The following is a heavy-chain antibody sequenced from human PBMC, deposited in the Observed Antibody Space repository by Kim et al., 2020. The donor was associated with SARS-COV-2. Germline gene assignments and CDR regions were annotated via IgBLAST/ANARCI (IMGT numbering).Heavy chain of an antibody. J-gene: IGHJ5*02. CDR2: IYYSGST. CDR1: GGSISSYY. CDR3: ARGFDP. Sequence: SETLSLTCTVSGGSISSYYWSWIRQPPGKGLEWIGCIYYSGSTNYNPSLKSRVTISVDTSKNQFSLKLSSVTAADTAVYYCARGFDPWCQGTLVTVSS. V-gene: IGHV4-59*01.